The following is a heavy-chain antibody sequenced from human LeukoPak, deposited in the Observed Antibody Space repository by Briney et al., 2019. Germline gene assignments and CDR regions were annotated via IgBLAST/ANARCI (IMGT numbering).Heavy chain of an antibody. Sequence: GGSLRLSCAASGFTFSSYWTNWARQAPGKGLEWVASINHNGNVNYYVDSVKGRFTISRDNAKNSLYLQMSNLRAEDTAVYFCARGGGLDVWGQGARSPSP. CDR2: INHNGNVN. J-gene: IGHJ6*02. CDR1: GFTFSSYW. D-gene: IGHD3-16*01. CDR3: ARGGGLDV. V-gene: IGHV3-7*03.